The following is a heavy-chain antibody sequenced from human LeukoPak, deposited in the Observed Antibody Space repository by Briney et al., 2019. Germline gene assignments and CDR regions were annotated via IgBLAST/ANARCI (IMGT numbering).Heavy chain of an antibody. D-gene: IGHD3-10*01. V-gene: IGHV3-7*01. CDR2: IRQDANVK. CDR3: ARWAADSGIYYIAS. Sequence: GGSLRLSCAASGFTFSDYWMTWVHQAPGKGLQWVASIRQDANVKYYVDSVRGRFTISRDNAESSLHLQMNSLRVEDTAVYYCARWAADSGIYYIASWGQGSLVTVSS. J-gene: IGHJ4*02. CDR1: GFTFSDYW.